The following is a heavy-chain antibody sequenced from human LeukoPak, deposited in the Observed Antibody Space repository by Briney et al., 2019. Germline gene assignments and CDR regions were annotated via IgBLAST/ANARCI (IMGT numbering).Heavy chain of an antibody. D-gene: IGHD3-22*01. CDR3: ARDPSYYYDSSDY. Sequence: GGSLRLSCAASGFTFDDYAMHWVRQAPGKGLEWVSGISWNSGSIGYADSVKGRFTISRDDAKNSPYLQMNSLRAEDTAVYYCARDPSYYYDSSDYWGQGTLVTVSS. V-gene: IGHV3-9*01. CDR2: ISWNSGSI. J-gene: IGHJ4*02. CDR1: GFTFDDYA.